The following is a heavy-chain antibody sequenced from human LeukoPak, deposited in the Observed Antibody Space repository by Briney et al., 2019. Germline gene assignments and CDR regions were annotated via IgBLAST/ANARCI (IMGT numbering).Heavy chain of an antibody. CDR1: GGSISSGGYY. Sequence: SETLSLTCTVSGGSISSGGYYWSWIRQPPGKGLEWIGFIQDGGSTSYNSSLKSRVAISVDRSKDQFSLTLSSVTAADTAIYYCARLSGVGFFYASGSLSDWGQGTLVIVSS. V-gene: IGHV4-30-2*01. CDR3: ARLSGVGFFYASGSLSD. CDR2: IQDGGST. J-gene: IGHJ4*02. D-gene: IGHD3-16*01.